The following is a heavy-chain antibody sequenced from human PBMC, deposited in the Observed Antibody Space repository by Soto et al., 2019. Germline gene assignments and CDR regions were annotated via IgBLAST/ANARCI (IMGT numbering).Heavy chain of an antibody. Sequence: KSSETLSLTCTVSGGSISSYFYIWVRQPPGKGLEWIGSVYYTGTTDYNPSLKSRVTISVDTSKTQSSLNLRSVAAADTAVYYCARDLAAVPRAFDYWGRGTLVTVSS. V-gene: IGHV4-59*01. D-gene: IGHD6-13*01. CDR1: GGSISSYF. CDR2: VYYTGTT. J-gene: IGHJ4*02. CDR3: ARDLAAVPRAFDY.